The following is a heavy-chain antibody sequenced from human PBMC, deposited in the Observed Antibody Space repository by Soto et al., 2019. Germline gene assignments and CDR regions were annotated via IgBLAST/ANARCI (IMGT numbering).Heavy chain of an antibody. CDR1: GFTFSTHA. CDR2: FSGSGGDI. Sequence: GGSLRLSCVASGFTFSTHAMSWVRQAPGKGLEWVSTFSGSGGDIYYAESVKGRLTISRDDSKNTLYLHMNSLRVEDTAVYYCAKDPPWTVGPLAMDVWGQGTTVTVSS. D-gene: IGHD3-3*01. J-gene: IGHJ6*02. V-gene: IGHV3-23*01. CDR3: AKDPPWTVGPLAMDV.